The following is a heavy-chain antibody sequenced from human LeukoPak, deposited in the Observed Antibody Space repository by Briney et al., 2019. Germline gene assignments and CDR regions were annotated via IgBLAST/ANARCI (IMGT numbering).Heavy chain of an antibody. J-gene: IGHJ3*02. CDR3: ASLVLLWFGELPYDAFDI. CDR1: GFTFSDYY. CDR2: IRTSGSTI. D-gene: IGHD3-10*01. Sequence: GGSLRLSCAASGFTFSDYYMSWIRQAPGKGLEWVSYIRTSGSTIYYADSVKGRFTVSRDNAKNSLYLQMNSLRAEDTAVYYCASLVLLWFGELPYDAFDIWGQGTMVTVSS. V-gene: IGHV3-11*04.